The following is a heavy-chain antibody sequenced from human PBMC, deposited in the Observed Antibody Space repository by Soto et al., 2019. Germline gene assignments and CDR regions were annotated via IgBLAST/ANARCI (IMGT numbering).Heavy chain of an antibody. D-gene: IGHD6-19*01. CDR3: VRVDYRSVRHPGN. CDR1: GFTLSDHY. V-gene: IGHV3-72*01. Sequence: PGGSLRLSCAASGFTLSDHYMAWVRQAPGKGLEWVGRTRNKANSYTTEYAASVKGRFSISRDNSKNSLYLQMNSLNTEDTAMYYCVRVDYRSVRHPGNWGQGALVTVYS. J-gene: IGHJ4*02. CDR2: TRNKANSYTT.